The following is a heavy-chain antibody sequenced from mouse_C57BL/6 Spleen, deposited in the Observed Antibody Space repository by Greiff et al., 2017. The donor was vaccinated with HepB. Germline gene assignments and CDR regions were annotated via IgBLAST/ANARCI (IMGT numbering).Heavy chain of an antibody. V-gene: IGHV14-2*01. CDR3: AFDYGGAWFAY. CDR2: IDPEDGET. CDR1: GFNIQYSY. Sequence: VQLQQSGAELVKPGASVKLSCTASGFNIQYSYMHWVHQRTEQGLEWSGRIDPEDGETKYAPKFQGKATRTADTSSTTAYLQLSRLTSEDTAVYYCAFDYGGAWFAYWGQGTLVTVSA. J-gene: IGHJ3*01. D-gene: IGHD2-4*01.